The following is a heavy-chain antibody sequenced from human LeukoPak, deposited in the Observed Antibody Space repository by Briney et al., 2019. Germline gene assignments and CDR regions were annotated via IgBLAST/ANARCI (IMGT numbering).Heavy chain of an antibody. CDR3: ARDDSSGYFDY. Sequence: GGSLRLSCAASGFTFSSYAMSWVRQAPGKGLEWVSAISGSGGSTYYADSVKGRFTISRDNAKNSLYLQMNSLRAEDTAVYYCARDDSSGYFDYWGRGTLVTVSS. CDR2: ISGSGGST. V-gene: IGHV3-23*01. J-gene: IGHJ4*02. D-gene: IGHD3-22*01. CDR1: GFTFSSYA.